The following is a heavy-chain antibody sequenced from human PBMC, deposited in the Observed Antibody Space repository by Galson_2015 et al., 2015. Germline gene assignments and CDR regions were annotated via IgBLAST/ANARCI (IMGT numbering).Heavy chain of an antibody. J-gene: IGHJ4*02. V-gene: IGHV3-33*01. CDR1: GFTFSSYA. Sequence: SLRLSCAASGFTFSSYAMHWVRQAPGKGLECVAVIWSGGSNKNYADSVKGRFTISRDDSKNTLYLQMNSLRVEDTAVYYCARDLYEGGLRPPRCDYGGQGTLDTVSS. D-gene: IGHD2/OR15-2a*01. CDR2: IWSGGSNK. CDR3: ARDLYEGGLRPPRCDY.